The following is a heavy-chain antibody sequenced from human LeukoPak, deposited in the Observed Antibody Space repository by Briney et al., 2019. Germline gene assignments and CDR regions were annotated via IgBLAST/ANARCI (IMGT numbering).Heavy chain of an antibody. CDR3: ARAPYDYCSSTSCSPYYYYYYGMDV. V-gene: IGHV4-34*01. D-gene: IGHD2-2*01. J-gene: IGHJ6*02. CDR2: INHSGST. Sequence: PSETLSLTCAVYGGSFSGYYWSWIRQPPGKGLEWIGEINHSGSTNYNPSLKSRVTISVDTSKNQFSLKLSSVTAADTAVYYCARAPYDYCSSTSCSPYYYYYYGMDVWGQGTMVTVSS. CDR1: GGSFSGYY.